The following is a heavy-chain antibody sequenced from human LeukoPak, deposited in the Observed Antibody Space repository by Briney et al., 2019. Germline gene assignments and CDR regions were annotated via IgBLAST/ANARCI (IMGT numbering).Heavy chain of an antibody. D-gene: IGHD6-19*01. V-gene: IGHV3-48*03. CDR2: ISNSGTTI. Sequence: PGGSLRLSCAASGFTFSNYEMNWARQAPGKGLEWVSYISNSGTTIYYTDSVKGRFTISRDNAQNSLYLQMNSLRAEDTAVYYCARAVAGTPIDYWGQGTLVTVSS. CDR1: GFTFSNYE. J-gene: IGHJ4*02. CDR3: ARAVAGTPIDY.